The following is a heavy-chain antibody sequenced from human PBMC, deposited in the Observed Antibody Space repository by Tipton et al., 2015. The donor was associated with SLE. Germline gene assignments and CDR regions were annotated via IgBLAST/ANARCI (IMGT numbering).Heavy chain of an antibody. CDR2: IYYSGST. J-gene: IGHJ2*01. CDR1: GGSISSSSYY. Sequence: TLSLTCTVSGGSISSSSYYWGWIRQPPGKGLEWIGSIYYSGSTYYNPSLKSRVTISVDTSKNQFSLKLSSVTAADTAVNYCARVKGSYGQRYFDLWGRGTLVTVSS. D-gene: IGHD5-18*01. CDR3: ARVKGSYGQRYFDL. V-gene: IGHV4-39*07.